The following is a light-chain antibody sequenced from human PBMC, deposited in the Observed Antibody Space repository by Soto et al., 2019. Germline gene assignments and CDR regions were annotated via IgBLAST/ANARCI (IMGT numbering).Light chain of an antibody. V-gene: IGKV3D-20*01. CDR1: QSITSTS. CDR2: HAS. J-gene: IGKJ1*01. CDR3: QQYQNLWT. Sequence: IVLTQSPATLSLSPGARVPLSCGASQSITSTSIARYQHNPGLAPRLLIYHASSRATGIPARFSGSGSGTEFTLTINSLQSEDFAVYYCQQYQNLWTFGQGTKVDIK.